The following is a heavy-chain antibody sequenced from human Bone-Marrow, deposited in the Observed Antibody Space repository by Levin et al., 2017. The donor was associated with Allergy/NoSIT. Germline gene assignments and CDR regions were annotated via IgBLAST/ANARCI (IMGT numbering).Heavy chain of an antibody. CDR3: AKYYDSSGYYYLDY. CDR1: GFSFSSYA. V-gene: IGHV3-23*01. Sequence: GGSLRLSCAASGFSFSSYAMSWVRQAPGKGLEWVSSISGSDGRTYYADSVKGRFTISRDNSKNTLYLQMKSLRAEDTAVYYCAKYYDSSGYYYLDYWGQGTLVTVSS. J-gene: IGHJ4*02. D-gene: IGHD3-22*01. CDR2: ISGSDGRT.